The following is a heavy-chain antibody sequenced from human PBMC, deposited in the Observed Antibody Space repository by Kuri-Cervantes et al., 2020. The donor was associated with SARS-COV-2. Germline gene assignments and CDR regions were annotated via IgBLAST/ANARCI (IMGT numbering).Heavy chain of an antibody. CDR1: GFTFSSYW. J-gene: IGHJ3*01. D-gene: IGHD2-21*01. CDR2: IKQDGSEK. V-gene: IGHV3-7*03. Sequence: GESLKISCAASGFTFSSYWMSWVRRAPGKGLEWVANIKQDGSEKYYVDSVKGRFTISRDNAKNSLYLQMNSLRAEDTAVYYCAKIAHVVVIAGAFDLWGQGTMVTVSS. CDR3: AKIAHVVVIAGAFDL.